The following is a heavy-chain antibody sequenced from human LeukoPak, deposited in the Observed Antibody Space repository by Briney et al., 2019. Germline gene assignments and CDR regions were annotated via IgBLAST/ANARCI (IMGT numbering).Heavy chain of an antibody. J-gene: IGHJ4*02. CDR1: GGSISSGGYY. V-gene: IGHV4-31*03. Sequence: PSETLSLTCTVSGGSISSGGYYWSWICQHPGKGLEWIGYTYYSGSTYYNPSLKSRVTISVDTSKNQFSLKLSSVTAADTAVYYCARGRVAAAGYFDYWGQGTLVTVSS. CDR2: TYYSGST. CDR3: ARGRVAAAGYFDY. D-gene: IGHD6-13*01.